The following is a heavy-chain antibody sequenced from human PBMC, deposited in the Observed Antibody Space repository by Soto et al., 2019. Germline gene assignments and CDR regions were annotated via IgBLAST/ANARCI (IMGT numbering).Heavy chain of an antibody. J-gene: IGHJ4*02. CDR1: GFTFSTYA. CDR2: ISGSGAGA. V-gene: IGHV3-23*01. Sequence: EVQLLESGGGLVQPGGSLRLSCAASGFTFSTYAMAWVRQAPGKGLEWVSAISGSGAGAYLADSVRGRFIISRDNSKNTLDLQMSGLRAEDTALYYCVKAFDATGYYYESAFDYWGQGTLVTVSS. D-gene: IGHD3-22*01. CDR3: VKAFDATGYYYESAFDY.